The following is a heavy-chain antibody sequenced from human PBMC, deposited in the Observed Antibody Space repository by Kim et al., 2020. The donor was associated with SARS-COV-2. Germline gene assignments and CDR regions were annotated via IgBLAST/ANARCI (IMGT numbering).Heavy chain of an antibody. D-gene: IGHD2-15*01. CDR1: GGAISSYY. Sequence: SETLSLTCSVSGGAISSYYWSWIRQPPEKGLEWIGYIFHSGTTKYNPSLKNQVSISVDTSKNQFSLRLTSVTAADTAVYYCARDLPHTSGDSSYAYGMDVWGQGTTVIVSS. V-gene: IGHV4-59*13. J-gene: IGHJ6*02. CDR3: ARDLPHTSGDSSYAYGMDV. CDR2: IFHSGTT.